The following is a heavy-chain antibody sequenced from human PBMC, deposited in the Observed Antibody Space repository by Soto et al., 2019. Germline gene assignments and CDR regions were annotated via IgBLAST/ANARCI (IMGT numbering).Heavy chain of an antibody. V-gene: IGHV1-18*01. J-gene: IGHJ4*02. CDR3: XXXXXXXXVDY. CDR1: GYTFISYG. CDR2: ISGYNGNT. Sequence: QVQLVQSGAEVKKPGASVKVSCKASGYTFISYGISWVRQAPGQGLEWMGWISGYNGNTKYAQKLQGRVTMTTDTXXXXXXXXXXXXXXXXXXXXXXXXXXXXXXVDYWGQGTLVTVSS.